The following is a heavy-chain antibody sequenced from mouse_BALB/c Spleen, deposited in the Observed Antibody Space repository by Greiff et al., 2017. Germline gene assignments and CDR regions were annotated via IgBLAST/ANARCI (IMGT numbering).Heavy chain of an antibody. CDR2: ISSGGSYT. D-gene: IGHD2-4*01. CDR1: GFTFSSYA. CDR3: ARQDYDARVWFAY. Sequence: EVQLVESGGGLVKPGGSLKLSCAASGFTFSSYAMSWVRQTPEKRLEWVATISSGGSYTYYPDSVKGRFTISRDNAKNTLYLQMSSLRSEDTAMYYCARQDYDARVWFAYWGQGTLVTVSA. J-gene: IGHJ3*01. V-gene: IGHV5-9-3*01.